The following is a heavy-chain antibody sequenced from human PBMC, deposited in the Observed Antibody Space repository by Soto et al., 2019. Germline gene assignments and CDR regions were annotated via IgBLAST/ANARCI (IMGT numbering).Heavy chain of an antibody. D-gene: IGHD6-19*01. Sequence: EVQLVESGGGLVKPGGSLRLSCAASGFTFSDAWMSWVRQAPGKGLEWVGLIKKKTDGGTTEYAAPVKGRFTISRDDSKNTPYLQMSSLKTEDTAVYYCRTQWLDWGQGTLVTVSS. V-gene: IGHV3-15*01. J-gene: IGHJ4*02. CDR3: RTQWLD. CDR2: IKKKTDGGTT. CDR1: GFTFSDAW.